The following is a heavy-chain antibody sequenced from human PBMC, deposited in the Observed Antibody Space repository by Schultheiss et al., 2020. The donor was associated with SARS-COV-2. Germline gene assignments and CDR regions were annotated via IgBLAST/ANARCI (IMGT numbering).Heavy chain of an antibody. CDR1: GFSLSTSGMC. J-gene: IGHJ4*02. V-gene: IGHV2-70*01. D-gene: IGHD3-16*02. CDR2: IDWDDDQ. CDR3: ARTAYDYVWGSYRWDY. Sequence: SGPTLVKPTQTLTLTCTFSGFSLSTSGMCVSWIRQPPGKALEWLALIDWDDDQYYSTSLKTRLTISKDTSKNQVVLTMTNMDPVDTATYYCARTAYDYVWGSYRWDYWGQGTLVTVSS.